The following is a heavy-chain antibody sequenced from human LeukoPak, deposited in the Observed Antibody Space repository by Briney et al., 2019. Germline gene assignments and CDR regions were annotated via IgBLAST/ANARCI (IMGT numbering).Heavy chain of an antibody. V-gene: IGHV5-51*01. CDR3: ARLSWPGIAAAGTGNYFDY. J-gene: IGHJ4*02. CDR1: GYRFTDYW. Sequence: GESLKISCKASGYRFTDYWIGWVRQMPGKGLEWMGIVFPGDSETRNNPSFQGQVTISVDKSISTAYLQWSSLKASDTAMYYCARLSWPGIAAAGTGNYFDYWGQGTLVTVSS. CDR2: VFPGDSET. D-gene: IGHD6-13*01.